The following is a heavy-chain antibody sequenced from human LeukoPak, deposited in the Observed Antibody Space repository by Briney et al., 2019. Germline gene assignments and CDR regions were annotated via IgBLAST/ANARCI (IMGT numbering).Heavy chain of an antibody. CDR3: ARGHSGGYDYYYYYYGMDV. Sequence: ASVKVSCKASGGTFSSYAMHWVRQAPGQRLEWMGWTNAGNGNTKYSQKFQGRVTITRDTSASTAYMELSSLRSEDTAVYYCARGHSGGYDYYYYYYGMDVWGQGTTVTVSS. D-gene: IGHD5-12*01. CDR1: GGTFSSYA. V-gene: IGHV1-3*01. J-gene: IGHJ6*02. CDR2: TNAGNGNT.